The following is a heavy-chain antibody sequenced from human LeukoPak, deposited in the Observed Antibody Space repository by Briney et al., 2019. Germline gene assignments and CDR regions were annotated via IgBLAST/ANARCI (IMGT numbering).Heavy chain of an antibody. CDR1: GFTFSSYW. CDR3: ASQTVVGATDY. Sequence: GGSLRLSCAASGFTFSSYWMHWVRQAPGKGLVWVSRIKSDGSSTSYADSVQGRFTISRDNAKNTLYLQMNSLRAEDTAVYYCASQTVVGATDYWGQGTLVIVSS. J-gene: IGHJ4*02. V-gene: IGHV3-74*01. D-gene: IGHD1-26*01. CDR2: IKSDGSST.